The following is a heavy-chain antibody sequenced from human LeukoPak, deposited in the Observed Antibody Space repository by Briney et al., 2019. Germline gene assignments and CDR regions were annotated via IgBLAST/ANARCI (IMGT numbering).Heavy chain of an antibody. V-gene: IGHV3-33*01. CDR2: MWYGGSNK. CDR1: GFTFSSYG. CDR3: AIKYYYDSSGSIGDAFDI. Sequence: GGSLRLSCAVSGFTFSSYGMHWVRQAPGTGMERVGVMWYGGSNKYYADSVKRRFTISRDNSKNTPYLQMNSLRAEDTAVYYCAIKYYYDSSGSIGDAFDIGGQGTMVTVSS. D-gene: IGHD3-22*01. J-gene: IGHJ3*02.